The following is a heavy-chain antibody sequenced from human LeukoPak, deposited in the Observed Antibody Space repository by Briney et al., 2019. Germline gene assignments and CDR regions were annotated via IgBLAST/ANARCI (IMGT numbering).Heavy chain of an antibody. CDR2: ISDSDSRT. Sequence: GGSLRLSCAASGFTFSNIAFYWVRQAPGKGLEWVSSISDSDSRTNFADSVKGRSTISSDFSKNTLFLQMNGLRADDTAVYYCATSTVTNGFDYWGQGALVTVSS. CDR3: ATSTVTNGFDY. CDR1: GFTFSNIA. J-gene: IGHJ4*02. D-gene: IGHD4-17*01. V-gene: IGHV3-23*01.